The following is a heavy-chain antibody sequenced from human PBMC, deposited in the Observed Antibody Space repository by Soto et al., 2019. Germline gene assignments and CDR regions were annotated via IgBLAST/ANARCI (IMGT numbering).Heavy chain of an antibody. V-gene: IGHV3-7*05. J-gene: IGHJ6*02. Sequence: GGSLRLSCAASGFTFSSYWMSWVRQAPGKGLEWVANIKQDGSEKYYVDSVKGRFTISRDNAKNSLYLQMNSLRAEDTAVYYCARDYYDSSGYPEDYYYGMDVWGQGTTVTVSS. CDR3: ARDYYDSSGYPEDYYYGMDV. D-gene: IGHD3-22*01. CDR1: GFTFSSYW. CDR2: IKQDGSEK.